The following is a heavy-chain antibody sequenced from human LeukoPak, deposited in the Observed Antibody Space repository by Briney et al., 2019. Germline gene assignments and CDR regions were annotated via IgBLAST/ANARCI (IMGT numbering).Heavy chain of an antibody. D-gene: IGHD2-21*02. CDR2: INTYNGNT. CDR1: GYTFTGYY. Sequence: ASVKVSCKASGYTFTGYYMHWVRQAPGQGLEWMGWINTYNGNTNYAQKLQGRVTMTTDTSTSTAYMELRSLRSDDTAVYYCARRGRIVMVTAIPKDDAFDIWGQGTMVTVSS. J-gene: IGHJ3*02. CDR3: ARRGRIVMVTAIPKDDAFDI. V-gene: IGHV1-18*04.